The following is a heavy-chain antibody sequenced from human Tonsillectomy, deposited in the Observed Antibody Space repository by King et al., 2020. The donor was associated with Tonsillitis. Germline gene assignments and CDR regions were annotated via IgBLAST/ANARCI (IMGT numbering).Heavy chain of an antibody. Sequence: VQLVESEGGLVQPGGSLRLSCAASGFTFSDHYMDWGRQAPGKGLEWVGLTRNNANSYTTEYAESVKGRFTISRDDSKNSVYLHMNSLKSEDTAVYYCTRVTLIYYLDYWGQGTLVTVSS. CDR2: TRNNANSYTT. V-gene: IGHV3-72*01. CDR3: TRVTLIYYLDY. J-gene: IGHJ4*02. D-gene: IGHD3-10*01. CDR1: GFTFSDHY.